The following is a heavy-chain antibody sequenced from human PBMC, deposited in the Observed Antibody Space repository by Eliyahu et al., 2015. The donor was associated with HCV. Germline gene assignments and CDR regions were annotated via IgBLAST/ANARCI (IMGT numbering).Heavy chain of an antibody. J-gene: IGHJ1*01. CDR2: ISGSGVTT. Sequence: EVQLLESGGGLVQPGGSPRLSCTASGFTFSSYAMSWVRQAPGKGLEWVSAISGSGVTTYYADSVKGRFTISRDNPKNMLYLQMNSLRAEDTAVYYCVKDQRWLVPYFQDWGQGTLVTVSS. D-gene: IGHD6-19*01. CDR1: GFTFSSYA. CDR3: VKDQRWLVPYFQD. V-gene: IGHV3-23*01.